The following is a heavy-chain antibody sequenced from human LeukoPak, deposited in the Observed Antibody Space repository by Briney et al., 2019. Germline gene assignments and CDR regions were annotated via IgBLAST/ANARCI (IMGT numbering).Heavy chain of an antibody. CDR2: INAGNGNT. V-gene: IGHV1-3*01. Sequence: ASVKVSCKASGYTFTSYAMHWVRQAPGQRLEWMGWINAGNGNTKYSQKFQGRVTITRDTSASTAYMELSSLRSEDTAVYYCARRDSSGWYVFDYWGQGTLLTVSS. CDR1: GYTFTSYA. D-gene: IGHD6-19*01. CDR3: ARRDSSGWYVFDY. J-gene: IGHJ4*02.